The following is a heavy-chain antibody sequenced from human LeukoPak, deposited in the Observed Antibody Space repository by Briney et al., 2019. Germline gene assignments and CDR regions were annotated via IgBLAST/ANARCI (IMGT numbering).Heavy chain of an antibody. Sequence: ASVKVSCKASGYTFTSYGISWVRQAPGQGLEWMGWISAYNGNTNYAQKLQGRVTMTTDTSTSTAYMELRSLRSDDTAVYYCARFLVDYGDSGGYYYYGMDVWGQGTTVTVSS. CDR2: ISAYNGNT. D-gene: IGHD4-17*01. CDR1: GYTFTSYG. CDR3: ARFLVDYGDSGGYYYYGMDV. V-gene: IGHV1-18*01. J-gene: IGHJ6*02.